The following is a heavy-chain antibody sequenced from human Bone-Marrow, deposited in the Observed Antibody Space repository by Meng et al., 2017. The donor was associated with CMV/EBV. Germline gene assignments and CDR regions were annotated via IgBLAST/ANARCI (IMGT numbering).Heavy chain of an antibody. CDR2: IKSKTDGGTT. J-gene: IGHJ4*02. Sequence: GEYLKISCAASGFTFSNAWMSWVRQAPGKGLEWVGRIKSKTDGGTTDYAAPVKGRYTISRDDSKNTLYLQMNSLKTEDTAVYYCTKDPVLMVYATGYWGQGTLVTVSS. CDR1: GFTFSNAW. CDR3: TKDPVLMVYATGY. V-gene: IGHV3-15*01. D-gene: IGHD2-8*01.